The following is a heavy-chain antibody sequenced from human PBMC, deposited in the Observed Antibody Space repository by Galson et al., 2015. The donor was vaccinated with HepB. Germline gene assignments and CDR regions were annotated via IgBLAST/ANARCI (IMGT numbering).Heavy chain of an antibody. CDR2: IWYDGSNK. J-gene: IGHJ6*03. V-gene: IGHV3-33*01. CDR1: GFTFSSYG. CDR3: ARGGHYDSSAYLRGYYYYMDV. D-gene: IGHD3-22*01. Sequence: SLRLSCAASGFTFSSYGMHWVRQAPGKGLEWVAVIWYDGSNKYYADSVKGRFTISRDNSKNTLYLQMNSLRAEDTAVYYCARGGHYDSSAYLRGYYYYMDVWGKGTTVTVSS.